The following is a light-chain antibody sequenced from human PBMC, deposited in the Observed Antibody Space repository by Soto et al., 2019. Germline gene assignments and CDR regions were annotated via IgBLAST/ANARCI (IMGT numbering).Light chain of an antibody. J-gene: IGKJ4*01. CDR1: QSVSGSY. Sequence: EIMLTQSPGGVSLSPGERATLSCRASQSVSGSYLAWYQQKPGQAPRLLIYGASTRATGIPDRFSGSGSGTDFTLTISRLEPEDVAVYYCQQYGSSSLTFGGGTKVEI. CDR2: GAS. V-gene: IGKV3-20*01. CDR3: QQYGSSSLT.